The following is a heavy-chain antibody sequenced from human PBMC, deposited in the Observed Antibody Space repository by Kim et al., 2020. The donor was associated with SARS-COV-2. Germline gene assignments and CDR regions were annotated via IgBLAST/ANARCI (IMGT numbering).Heavy chain of an antibody. V-gene: IGHV1-18*01. Sequence: ASVKVSCKASGYTFTSYGISWVRQAPGQGLEWMGWISAYNGNTNYAQKLQGRVTMTTDTSTSTAYMELRSLRSDDTAVYYCARSPRRFLQQWLVSDGWFDPWGQGTLVTVSS. CDR2: ISAYNGNT. CDR3: ARSPRRFLQQWLVSDGWFDP. D-gene: IGHD6-19*01. CDR1: GYTFTSYG. J-gene: IGHJ5*02.